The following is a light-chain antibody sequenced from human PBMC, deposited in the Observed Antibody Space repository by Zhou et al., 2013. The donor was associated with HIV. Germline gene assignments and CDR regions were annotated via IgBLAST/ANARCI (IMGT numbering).Light chain of an antibody. V-gene: IGKV1-5*03. CDR2: DAS. J-gene: IGKJ2*01. CDR3: QEYNSYT. CDR1: YNVNKW. Sequence: DIQLTQSPSTLSASVGDGVIITCRANYNVNKWLAWYQQKPGKAPKLLIYDASSLENGVSSRFRGRGFGTEFTLTINSLQPDDFATYYCQEYNSYTFGQGTKLEIK.